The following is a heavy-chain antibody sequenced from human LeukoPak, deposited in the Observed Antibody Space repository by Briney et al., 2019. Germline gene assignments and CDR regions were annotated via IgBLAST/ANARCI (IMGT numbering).Heavy chain of an antibody. CDR2: IRYDGFNK. J-gene: IGHJ3*02. V-gene: IGHV3-30*02. CDR1: GFTFSNYV. CDR3: AKKTIVGATVDAFDI. Sequence: GGSLRLSCAASGFTFSNYVMHWVRQAPGKGLEGVASIRYDGFNKYYADSLKGRFTISRDNSKNTLYLQMNSLRAEDTAVYYCAKKTIVGATVDAFDIWGQGPMVIVSS. D-gene: IGHD1-26*01.